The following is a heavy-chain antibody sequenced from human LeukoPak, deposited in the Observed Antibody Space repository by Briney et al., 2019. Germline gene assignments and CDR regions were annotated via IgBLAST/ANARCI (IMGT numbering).Heavy chain of an antibody. CDR1: GYTFTSYG. J-gene: IGHJ5*02. V-gene: IGHV1-2*02. CDR3: ARGHVLLSP. D-gene: IGHD3-10*01. Sequence: ASVKVSCKASGYTFTSYGISWVRQAPGQGLEWMGWINPNSGGTNYAQKFQGRVTMTRDTSISTAYMELSRLRSDDTAVYYCARGHVLLSPWGQGTLVTVSS. CDR2: INPNSGGT.